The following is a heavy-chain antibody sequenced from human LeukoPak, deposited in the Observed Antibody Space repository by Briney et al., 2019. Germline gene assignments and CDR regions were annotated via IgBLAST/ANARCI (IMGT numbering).Heavy chain of an antibody. Sequence: GASVKVSCKASGYTFTSYYMHWVRQAPGQGLEWMGIINPSGGSTSYAQKFQGRVTMTRDTSTSTVYMELSSPRSEDTAVYYCARDRVVTSFPGYYFDYWGQGTLVTVSS. D-gene: IGHD2-21*02. CDR1: GYTFTSYY. CDR2: INPSGGST. V-gene: IGHV1-46*01. J-gene: IGHJ4*02. CDR3: ARDRVVTSFPGYYFDY.